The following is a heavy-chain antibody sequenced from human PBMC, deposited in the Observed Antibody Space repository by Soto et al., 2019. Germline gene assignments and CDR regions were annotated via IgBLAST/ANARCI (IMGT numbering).Heavy chain of an antibody. CDR2: MSGSGGST. Sequence: EVQLLESGGGLVQPGGSLRLSCAASGFTFSSYAMSWVRQAPGKGLEWVSAMSGSGGSTYYADSVKVRFTISRDNSKNTLYLQMNSLRAEDTAVYYCAKLQRGYSGYDSSDYWGQGTLVTVSS. CDR3: AKLQRGYSGYDSSDY. J-gene: IGHJ4*02. V-gene: IGHV3-23*01. CDR1: GFTFSSYA. D-gene: IGHD5-12*01.